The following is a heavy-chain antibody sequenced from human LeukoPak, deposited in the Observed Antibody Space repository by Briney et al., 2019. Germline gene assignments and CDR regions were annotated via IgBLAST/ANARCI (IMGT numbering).Heavy chain of an antibody. V-gene: IGHV4-61*01. J-gene: IGHJ3*02. CDR3: ARDKDAFDI. CDR1: GGSISSSSYY. CDR2: IYYSGST. Sequence: PSXTLXLTCTVSGGSISSSSYYWGWIRXPPGKGLEWIGYIYYSGSTNYNPSLKSRVTISVDTSKNQFSLKLSSVTAADTAVYYCARDKDAFDIWGQGTMVTVSS.